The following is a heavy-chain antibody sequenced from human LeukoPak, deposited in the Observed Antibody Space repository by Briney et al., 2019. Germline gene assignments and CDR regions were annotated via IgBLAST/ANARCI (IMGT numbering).Heavy chain of an antibody. CDR2: IHYSGST. D-gene: IGHD2-2*01. V-gene: IGHV4-31*03. J-gene: IGHJ5*02. Sequence: SQTLSLTCTVSGGSISSGGYYWSWIRQHPGKDLEWIAYIHYSGSTYYNPSLKSRVIISVDTSKNQFSLKLSSVTAADTAVYYCAREGCSSTSCYLPFDHWGQGTLVIVSS. CDR1: GGSISSGGYY. CDR3: AREGCSSTSCYLPFDH.